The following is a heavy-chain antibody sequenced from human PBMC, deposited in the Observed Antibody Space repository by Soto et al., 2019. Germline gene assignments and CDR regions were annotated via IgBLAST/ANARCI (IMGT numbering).Heavy chain of an antibody. CDR2: VYFSGNT. V-gene: IGHV4-59*01. CDR1: GGSISSYY. D-gene: IGHD6-25*01. J-gene: IGHJ5*02. Sequence: PSATLSLTCTVSGGSISSYYWSWIRQPPGKGLEWIGYVYFSGNTNYNPSLKSRVTISIDTSKNQFSLRLASVTAADTAFYYCGSVRPSGYVLSWGQGTLVTVSS. CDR3: GSVRPSGYVLS.